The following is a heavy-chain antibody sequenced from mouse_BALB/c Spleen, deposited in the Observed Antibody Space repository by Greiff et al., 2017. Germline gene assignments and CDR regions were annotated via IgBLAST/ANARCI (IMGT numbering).Heavy chain of an antibody. CDR3: ARGFYYYVRAGPGAWFAY. CDR2: ISSGGST. D-gene: IGHD1-1*01. Sequence: EVKLVESGGGLVKPGGSLKLSCAASGFTFSSYAMSWVRQTPEKRLEWVASISSGGSTYYPDSVKGRFTISRDNARNILYLQMSSLRSEDTAMYYCARGFYYYVRAGPGAWFAYWGQGTLVTVSA. J-gene: IGHJ3*01. CDR1: GFTFSSYA. V-gene: IGHV5-6-5*01.